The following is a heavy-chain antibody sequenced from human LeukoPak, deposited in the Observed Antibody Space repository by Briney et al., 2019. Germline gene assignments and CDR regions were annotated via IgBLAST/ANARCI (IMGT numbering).Heavy chain of an antibody. D-gene: IGHD3-10*01. V-gene: IGHV3-23*01. CDR1: GFTFSSYG. CDR3: AKIILHYYGSGSYNPYFDY. CDR2: ISGSGGST. J-gene: IGHJ4*02. Sequence: QPGGSLRLSCAASGFTFSSYGMSWVRQAPGKGLEWVSAISGSGGSTYYADSVKGRFTISRDNSKNTLYLQMNSLRAEDTAVYYCAKIILHYYGSGSYNPYFDYWGQGTLVTVSS.